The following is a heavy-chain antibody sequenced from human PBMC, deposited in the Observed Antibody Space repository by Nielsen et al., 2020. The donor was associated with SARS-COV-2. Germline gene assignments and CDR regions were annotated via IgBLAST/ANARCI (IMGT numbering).Heavy chain of an antibody. CDR2: ISSSSSYI. D-gene: IGHD2-2*03. Sequence: GESLKISCAASGFTFSSYSMNWVRQAPGKGLEWVSSISSSSSYIYYADSVKGRFTISRDNAKNSLYLQMNSLRAEDTAVYYCARDLDNVVVPAAMRYYYYGMDVWGQGTTVTVSS. CDR3: ARDLDNVVVPAAMRYYYYGMDV. V-gene: IGHV3-21*01. J-gene: IGHJ6*02. CDR1: GFTFSSYS.